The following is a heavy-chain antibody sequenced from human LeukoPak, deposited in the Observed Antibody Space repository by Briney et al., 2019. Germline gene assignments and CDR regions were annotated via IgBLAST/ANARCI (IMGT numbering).Heavy chain of an antibody. D-gene: IGHD3-3*01. CDR1: GYTFTGYY. J-gene: IGHJ6*03. CDR3: ARGRDWAHGRFRKNPKNYYYYYYMDV. CDR2: MNPNSGNT. Sequence: ASVKVSCKASGYTFTGYYMHRVRQATGQGLEWMGWMNPNSGNTGYAQKFQGRVTITRNTSISTAYMELSSLRSEDTAVYYCARGRDWAHGRFRKNPKNYYYYYYMDVWGKGTTVTVSS. V-gene: IGHV1-8*03.